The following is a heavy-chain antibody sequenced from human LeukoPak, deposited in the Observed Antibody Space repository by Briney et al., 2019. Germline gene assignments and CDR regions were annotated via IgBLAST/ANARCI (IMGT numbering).Heavy chain of an antibody. J-gene: IGHJ4*02. D-gene: IGHD6-13*01. CDR2: TNHSGST. CDR3: ARMGGIAAAGDY. V-gene: IGHV4-34*01. Sequence: SETLSLTCAVYGGSFSGYYWSWIRQPPGKGLEWIGETNHSGSTNYNPSLKSRVTISVDTSKNQFSLKLSSVTAADTAVYYCARMGGIAAAGDYWGQGTLVTVSS. CDR1: GGSFSGYY.